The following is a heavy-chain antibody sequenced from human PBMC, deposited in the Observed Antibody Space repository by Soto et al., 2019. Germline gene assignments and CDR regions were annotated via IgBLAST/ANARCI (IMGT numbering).Heavy chain of an antibody. CDR1: GFTVNSKY. Sequence: PGGSPRLSCAASGFTVNSKYMSWFRQAPGKGLEWVSVIYSSGSTYYADSVKDRFTISRDNSKNTLYLQMNSLRAEDTAVYYCAKVALGGYYDSSGYRGAFDIWGQGTMVTVSS. CDR2: IYSSGST. D-gene: IGHD3-22*01. J-gene: IGHJ3*02. V-gene: IGHV3-53*01. CDR3: AKVALGGYYDSSGYRGAFDI.